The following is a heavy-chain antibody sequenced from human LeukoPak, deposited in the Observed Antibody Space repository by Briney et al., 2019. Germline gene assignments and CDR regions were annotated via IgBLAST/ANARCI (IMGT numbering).Heavy chain of an antibody. CDR1: GFTFSSYG. CDR3: ARVCSGYDEYYFDY. Sequence: KSGGSLRLSCAASGFTFSSYGMHWVRQPPGKGLEWIGEIYHSGSTNYNPSLKSRVTISVDKSKNQFSLKLSSVTAADTAVYYCARVCSGYDEYYFDYWGQGTLVTVSS. CDR2: IYHSGST. J-gene: IGHJ4*02. V-gene: IGHV4-4*02. D-gene: IGHD5-12*01.